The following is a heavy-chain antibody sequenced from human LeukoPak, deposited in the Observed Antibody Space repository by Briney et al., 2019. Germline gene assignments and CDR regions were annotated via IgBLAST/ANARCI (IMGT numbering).Heavy chain of an antibody. CDR1: GFTFSSYS. D-gene: IGHD3-22*01. Sequence: GGSLRLSCAASGFTFSSYSMNWVRQAPGKGLEWVSYISTSSNTIYYADSVKGRFTISRDNAKNSLYLQMNSLRAEDTAVYYCARSRGDSSGYYSYFQHWGQGTLVTVSS. CDR3: ARSRGDSSGYYSYFQH. V-gene: IGHV3-48*04. CDR2: ISTSSNTI. J-gene: IGHJ1*01.